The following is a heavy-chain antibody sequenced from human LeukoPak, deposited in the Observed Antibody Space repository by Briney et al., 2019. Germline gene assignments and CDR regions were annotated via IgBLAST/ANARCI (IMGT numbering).Heavy chain of an antibody. J-gene: IGHJ3*02. CDR3: ARHRVGVTYDAFDI. CDR2: IYTSEST. V-gene: IGHV4-4*09. CDR1: GGSISSYY. Sequence: SETLSLTCTVSGGSISSYYWSWIRQPPGKGLEWIGYIYTSESTNYNPSLKSRVTISVDTSKNQFSLKLSSVTAADTAVYYCARHRVGVTYDAFDIWGQGTMVTVSS. D-gene: IGHD1-26*01.